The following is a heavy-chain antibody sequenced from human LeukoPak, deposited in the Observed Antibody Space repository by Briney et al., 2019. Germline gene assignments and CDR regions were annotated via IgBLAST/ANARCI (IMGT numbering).Heavy chain of an antibody. CDR1: GFTFSDYY. Sequence: GSLRLSCAASGFTFSDYYMSWIRQAPGKGLEWVSYISSSGSTIYYADSVKGRFTISRDNAKNSLYLQMNSLRAEDTAVYYCARAASKGITGTAPVGSWGQGTLVTVSS. J-gene: IGHJ4*02. D-gene: IGHD1-20*01. CDR2: ISSSGSTI. V-gene: IGHV3-11*04. CDR3: ARAASKGITGTAPVGS.